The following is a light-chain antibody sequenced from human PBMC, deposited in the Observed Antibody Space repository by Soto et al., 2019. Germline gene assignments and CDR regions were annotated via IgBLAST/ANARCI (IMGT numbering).Light chain of an antibody. CDR1: QSISSR. CDR3: QQYNSYSVT. J-gene: IGKJ5*01. CDR2: RAS. V-gene: IGKV1-5*03. Sequence: DIQMTQSPSTLSASVGDRVTITCRASQSISSRLAWYQQKPGKAPKLLIYRASILERGVPSRFSGSGSGTEFTLTISSLQPDDFATFYCQQYNSYSVTFGQGTRLEIK.